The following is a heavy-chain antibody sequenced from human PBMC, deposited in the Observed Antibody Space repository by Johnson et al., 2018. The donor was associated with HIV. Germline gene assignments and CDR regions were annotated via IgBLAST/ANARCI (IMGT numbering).Heavy chain of an antibody. CDR3: ARAYSYGVFDI. Sequence: VQLVESGGGLVQPGGSLRLSCAVSGFTFSDHYMDWVRQAPGKGLEWVGRSRSEANSYTTEYAASVKGRFTISRDESKNSLYLQMNSLRAEDTAVYYCARAYSYGVFDIWGQGTMVTVS. CDR2: SRSEANSYTT. J-gene: IGHJ3*02. D-gene: IGHD5-18*01. CDR1: GFTFSDHY. V-gene: IGHV3-72*01.